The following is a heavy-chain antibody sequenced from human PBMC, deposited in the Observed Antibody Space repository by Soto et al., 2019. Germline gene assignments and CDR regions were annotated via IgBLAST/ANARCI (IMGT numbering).Heavy chain of an antibody. CDR3: ARTRIPNAFDI. Sequence: SETLSLTCAVSGGSISSGGYSWSWIRQAPGKGLEWIGYIYHSGSTYYTPSRKSRVTISVDRSKNQFSLKLSSVTAADTAVYYCARTRIPNAFDIWGQGTMVTVSS. CDR1: GGSISSGGYS. CDR2: IYHSGST. J-gene: IGHJ3*02. D-gene: IGHD3-10*01. V-gene: IGHV4-30-2*01.